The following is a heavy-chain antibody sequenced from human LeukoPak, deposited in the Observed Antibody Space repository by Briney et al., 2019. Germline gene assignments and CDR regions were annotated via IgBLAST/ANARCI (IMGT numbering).Heavy chain of an antibody. J-gene: IGHJ4*02. CDR1: GGTFSSYA. D-gene: IGHD3-22*01. CDR2: IIPIFGTA. CDR3: VRDYYISGPQKNFFDY. Sequence: ASVKVSCKASGGTFSSYAISWVRQAPGQGLEWMGGIIPIFGTANYAQKFQGRVTITADKSTSTAYMELSSLRSEDTAVYYCVRDYYISGPQKNFFDYWGQGTLVTVSS. V-gene: IGHV1-69*06.